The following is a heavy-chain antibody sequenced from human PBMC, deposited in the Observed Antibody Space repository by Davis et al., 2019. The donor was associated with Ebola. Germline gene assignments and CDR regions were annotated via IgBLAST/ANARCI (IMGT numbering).Heavy chain of an antibody. Sequence: SVKVSCKASGGTFSSYAISWVRQAPGQGLEWMGGIIPIFATANYAQKFQGRVTMTRDTSTSTVYMELSSLRSEDTAVYYCARTSTVTTWDGMDVWGQGTTVTVSS. D-gene: IGHD4-17*01. V-gene: IGHV1-69*05. CDR1: GGTFSSYA. CDR2: IIPIFATA. J-gene: IGHJ6*02. CDR3: ARTSTVTTWDGMDV.